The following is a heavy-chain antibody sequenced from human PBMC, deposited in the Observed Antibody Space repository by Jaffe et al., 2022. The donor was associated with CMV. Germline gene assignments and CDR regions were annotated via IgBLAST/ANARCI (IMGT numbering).Heavy chain of an antibody. CDR3: ARRAAYYYDSSGYSDPWEGFDP. D-gene: IGHD3-22*01. V-gene: IGHV4-59*08. CDR2: IYYSGST. J-gene: IGHJ5*02. Sequence: QVQLQESGPGLVKPSETLSLTCTVSGGSISSYYWSWIRQPPGKGLEWIGYIYYSGSTNYNPSLKSRVTISVDTSKNQFSLKLSSVTAADTAVYYCARRAAYYYDSSGYSDPWEGFDPWGQGTLVTVSS. CDR1: GGSISSYY.